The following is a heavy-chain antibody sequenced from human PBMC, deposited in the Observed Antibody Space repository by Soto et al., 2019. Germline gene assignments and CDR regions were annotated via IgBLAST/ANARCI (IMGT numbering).Heavy chain of an antibody. CDR1: GGSFSGYY. J-gene: IGHJ4*02. Sequence: SETLSLTCAVYGGSFSGYYWSWIRQPPGKGLEWIGEINHSGSTNYNPSLKSRVTISVDTSKNQFSLKLSSVTAADTAVYYCARGRRVRGPNPPDYWGQGTLVTVSS. D-gene: IGHD3-10*01. CDR3: ARGRRVRGPNPPDY. CDR2: INHSGST. V-gene: IGHV4-34*01.